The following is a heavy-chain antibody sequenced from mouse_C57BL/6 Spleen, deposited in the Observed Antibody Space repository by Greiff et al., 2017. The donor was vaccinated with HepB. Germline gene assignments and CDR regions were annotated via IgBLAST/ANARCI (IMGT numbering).Heavy chain of an antibody. CDR3: ARRDSSGPFAY. CDR1: GFTFSSYG. V-gene: IGHV5-6*01. J-gene: IGHJ3*01. D-gene: IGHD3-2*02. Sequence: EVQGVESGGDLVKPGGSLKLSCAASGFTFSSYGMSWVRQTPDKRLEWVATISSGGSYTYYPDSVKGRFTISRDNAKNTLYLQMSSLKSEDTAMYYCARRDSSGPFAYWGQGTLVTVSA. CDR2: ISSGGSYT.